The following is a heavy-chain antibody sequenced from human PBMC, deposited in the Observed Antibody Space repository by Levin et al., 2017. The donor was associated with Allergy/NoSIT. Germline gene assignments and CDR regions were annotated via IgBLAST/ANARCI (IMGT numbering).Heavy chain of an antibody. CDR2: IYHRGAS. J-gene: IGHJ5*02. CDR3: ARGGEGVIVPSEMVWFDP. V-gene: IGHV4-30-4*01. Sequence: SETLSLTCSVSGGPISSGDYFWSWIRQPPGKGLEWIGYIYHRGASYYNPSLKSRLTMSIDTSKSQFYLRLSSVTAADTAVYDCARGGEGVIVPSEMVWFDPWGQRTLVTVSS. CDR1: GGPISSGDYF. D-gene: IGHD3-10*01.